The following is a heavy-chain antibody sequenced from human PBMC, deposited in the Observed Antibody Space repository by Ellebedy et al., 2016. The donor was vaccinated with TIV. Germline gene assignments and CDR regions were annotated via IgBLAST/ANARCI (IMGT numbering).Heavy chain of an antibody. CDR3: ARRGRTSHFDY. Sequence: SETLSLXXAISGDSVSSNSAAWVWIRQSPSRGLEWLGRTYYRSKWYTEYAASVKSRITINPDTSKNQFSLHLNSVTTADTAVYYCARRGRTSHFDYWGQGTLVTVSS. CDR2: TYYRSKWYT. CDR1: GDSVSSNSAA. J-gene: IGHJ4*02. D-gene: IGHD1-14*01. V-gene: IGHV6-1*01.